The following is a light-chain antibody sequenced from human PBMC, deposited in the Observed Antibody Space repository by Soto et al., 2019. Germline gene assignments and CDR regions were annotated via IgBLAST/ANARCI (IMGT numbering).Light chain of an antibody. J-gene: IGLJ2*01. CDR2: SNS. CDR3: ASWDDSLNGLV. V-gene: IGLV1-44*01. CDR1: SSNIGDNF. Sequence: QSVLTQPPSVSAAPGQKVTISCSGSSSNIGDNFVSWYQQLPGTAPKILIYSNSQRPSGVPDRFSGSKSGTSASLAISGLQAEDEADYYCASWDDSLNGLVFGGGTKLTVL.